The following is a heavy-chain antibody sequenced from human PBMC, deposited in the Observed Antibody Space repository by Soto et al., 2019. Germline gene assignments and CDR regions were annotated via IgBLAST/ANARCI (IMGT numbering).Heavy chain of an antibody. CDR2: IYSGGST. D-gene: IGHD3-16*01. J-gene: IGHJ4*02. CDR3: ARAQNSTKTNFGFDY. Sequence: EVQLVESGGGLIQPGGSLRLSCAASGFTVSSNYMSWVRQAPGKGLEWVSVIYSGGSTYYADSVKGRFTISRDNSKNTLYLQMNSLRAEDTAVYYCARAQNSTKTNFGFDYWGQGTLVTVSS. V-gene: IGHV3-53*01. CDR1: GFTVSSNY.